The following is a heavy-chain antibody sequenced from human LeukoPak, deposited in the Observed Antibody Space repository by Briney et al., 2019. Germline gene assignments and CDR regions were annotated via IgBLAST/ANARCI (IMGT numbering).Heavy chain of an antibody. V-gene: IGHV1-18*01. CDR1: GYTFTSYG. D-gene: IGHD6-13*01. J-gene: IGHJ5*02. Sequence: ASVTVSCKASGYTFTSYGISWVRQAPGQGLEWMGWISAYNGNTNYAQTLQGRVTMTTDTSTSTAYMELRSLRSDDTAVYYCARGPSPGYSSSWLRGDWFDPWGQGTLVTVSS. CDR2: ISAYNGNT. CDR3: ARGPSPGYSSSWLRGDWFDP.